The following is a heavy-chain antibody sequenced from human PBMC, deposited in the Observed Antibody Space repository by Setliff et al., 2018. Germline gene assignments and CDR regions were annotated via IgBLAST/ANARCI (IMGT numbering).Heavy chain of an antibody. J-gene: IGHJ4*02. CDR2: IYHSGST. V-gene: IGHV4-34*01. CDR1: GGSFSGYH. Sequence: PSETLSLTCAVYGGSFSGYHWSWIRQAPGKGLEWIGSIYHSGSTYFNPSLKSRVTISVDTSKRQFSLKLTSVTAADMAVYYCRFWSGYYNDYWGQGTLVTVSS. D-gene: IGHD3-3*01. CDR3: RFWSGYYNDY.